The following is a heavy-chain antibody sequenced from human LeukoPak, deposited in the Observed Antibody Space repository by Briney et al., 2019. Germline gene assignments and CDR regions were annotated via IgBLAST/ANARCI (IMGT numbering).Heavy chain of an antibody. CDR2: IYYTGST. V-gene: IGHV4-59*01. Sequence: SETLSLTCTVSGGSISSYYWNWIRQPPGRGLEWIGDIYYTGSTIYNPSLKSRVTISVDTSKNQFSLRLTSVTAADTAVYYCAREGMAVGFARFPIFNYWGQGTLVTVSS. J-gene: IGHJ4*02. D-gene: IGHD6-19*01. CDR1: GGSISSYY. CDR3: AREGMAVGFARFPIFNY.